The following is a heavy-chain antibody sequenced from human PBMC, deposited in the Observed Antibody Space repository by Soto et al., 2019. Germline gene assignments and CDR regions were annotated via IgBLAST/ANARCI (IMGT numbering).Heavy chain of an antibody. D-gene: IGHD4-4*01. CDR3: ARGGPDGEVTRN. Sequence: SVKVSCKASGGTFSSHAISWVRQAPGQGLEWMGGIIPIFGTANYAQKFQGRVTITADESTSTAYMELSSLRSEDTAVYYCARGGPDGEVTRNWGQGTLVTVSS. CDR1: GGTFSSHA. CDR2: IIPIFGTA. J-gene: IGHJ4*02. V-gene: IGHV1-69*13.